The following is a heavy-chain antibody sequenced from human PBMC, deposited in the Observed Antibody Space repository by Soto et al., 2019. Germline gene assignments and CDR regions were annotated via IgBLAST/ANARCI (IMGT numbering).Heavy chain of an antibody. D-gene: IGHD6-13*01. CDR1: GGSFSGYY. J-gene: IGHJ6*02. CDR2: INHSGST. CDR3: ARGYSSSWYTDYYYYYGMDV. Sequence: SETLSLTCAVYGGSFSGYYWSWIRQPPGKGLEWIGEINHSGSTNYNPSLKSRVTISVDTSKNQFSLKLSSVTAADTAVYYCARGYSSSWYTDYYYYYGMDVWGQGTTVTVSS. V-gene: IGHV4-34*01.